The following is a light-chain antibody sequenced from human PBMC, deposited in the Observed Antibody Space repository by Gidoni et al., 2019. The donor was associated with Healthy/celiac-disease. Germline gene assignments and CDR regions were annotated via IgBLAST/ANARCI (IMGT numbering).Light chain of an antibody. Sequence: IQLTQSPSSLSASVGDRVTITFGASQGISSYLAWYQQKPGKAPKLLIYAASTLQSGVPSRFSGSGSGTDFTLTISSLQPEDFATYYCQQLNSYPLTFGPGTKVDIK. J-gene: IGKJ3*01. CDR2: AAS. CDR1: QGISSY. CDR3: QQLNSYPLT. V-gene: IGKV1-9*01.